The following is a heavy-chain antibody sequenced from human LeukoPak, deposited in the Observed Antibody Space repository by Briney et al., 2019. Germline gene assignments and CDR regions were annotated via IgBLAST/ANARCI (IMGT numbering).Heavy chain of an antibody. J-gene: IGHJ4*02. CDR1: GLTFINFG. D-gene: IGHD1-26*01. Sequence: GGSLRLSCAASGLTFINFGMTWVRQAPGKGLEWVSAISGSAVITFYADSVKGRFTISRDNSKNTLYLQMNSLRAEDTAVYYCAKEASGSSSYWGQGTLVTVSS. V-gene: IGHV3-23*01. CDR3: AKEASGSSSY. CDR2: ISGSAVIT.